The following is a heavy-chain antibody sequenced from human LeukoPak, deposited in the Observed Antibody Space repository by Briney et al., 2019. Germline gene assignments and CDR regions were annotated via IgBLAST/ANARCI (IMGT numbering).Heavy chain of an antibody. CDR1: GFTFSDYY. CDR3: ARAYYDILTGYYDAFDI. Sequence: PGGSLRLSCAASGFTFSDYYMSWIRQAPGKGLEWVSYISSSGSTIHYADSVKGRFTISRDNAKNSLYLQMNSLRAEDTAVYYCARAYYDILTGYYDAFDIWGQGTMVTVSS. D-gene: IGHD3-9*01. J-gene: IGHJ3*02. V-gene: IGHV3-11*01. CDR2: ISSSGSTI.